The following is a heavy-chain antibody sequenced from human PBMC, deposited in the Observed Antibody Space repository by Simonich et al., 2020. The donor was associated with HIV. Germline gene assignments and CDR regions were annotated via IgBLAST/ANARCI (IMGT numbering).Heavy chain of an antibody. D-gene: IGHD3-10*01. CDR1: GFSLSTSGVG. J-gene: IGHJ3*02. V-gene: IGHV2-5*02. CDR2: IYWDDDK. CDR3: AHRLKDYYGSGSYYKWVAFDI. Sequence: QITLKESGPTLVKPTQTLTLTCTFSGFSLSTSGVGVGWSRQPPGKALEWLALIYWDDDKRYSPSLKIRLTITKDTSKNQVVLIMNNMDPVDTATYYCAHRLKDYYGSGSYYKWVAFDIWGQGTMVTVSS.